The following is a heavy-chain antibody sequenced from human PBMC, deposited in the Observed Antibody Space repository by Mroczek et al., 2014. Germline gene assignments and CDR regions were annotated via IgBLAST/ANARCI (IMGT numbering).Heavy chain of an antibody. CDR3: ASVIGGLQPSARYYYYMDV. CDR1: GGTFSSYA. D-gene: IGHD5-24*01. CDR2: IIPIFGTA. Sequence: QVQLVQSGAEVKKPGSSVKVSCKASGGTFSSYAISWVRQAPGQGLEWMGGIIPIFGTANYAQKFQGRVTITADESTSTAYMELSSLRSEDTAVYYCASVIGGLQPSARYYYYMDVWGKGTTVTVSS. V-gene: IGHV1-69*12. J-gene: IGHJ6*03.